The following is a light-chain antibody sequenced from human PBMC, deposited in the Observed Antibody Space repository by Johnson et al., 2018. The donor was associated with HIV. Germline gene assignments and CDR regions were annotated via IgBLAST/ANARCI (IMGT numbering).Light chain of an antibody. Sequence: QSVFTQPPSVSAAPGQKVTISCSGSSSNIGNNYVSWYQQLPGTAPKLLIYENNKRPSGIPDRFSGSKSGTSATLGITGLQTGDEADYYCGTWDSSRSAHYVFGTGTKGTVL. CDR2: ENN. CDR1: SSNIGNNY. CDR3: GTWDSSRSAHYV. V-gene: IGLV1-51*02. J-gene: IGLJ1*01.